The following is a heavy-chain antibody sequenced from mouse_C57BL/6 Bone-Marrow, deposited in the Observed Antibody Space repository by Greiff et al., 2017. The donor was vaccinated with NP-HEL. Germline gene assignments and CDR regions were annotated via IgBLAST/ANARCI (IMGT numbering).Heavy chain of an antibody. CDR2: ISNGGGST. J-gene: IGHJ2*01. Sequence: DVKLVESGGGLVQPGGSLKLSCAASGFTFSDYYMYWVRPPPEKRLEWVAYISNGGGSTYYPDTVKGRFTISRDNAKNTLYLQMSRLKSEDTAMYYCARHPPPYYYGSSFDYWGQGTTLTVSS. D-gene: IGHD1-1*01. V-gene: IGHV5-12*01. CDR1: GFTFSDYY. CDR3: ARHPPPYYYGSSFDY.